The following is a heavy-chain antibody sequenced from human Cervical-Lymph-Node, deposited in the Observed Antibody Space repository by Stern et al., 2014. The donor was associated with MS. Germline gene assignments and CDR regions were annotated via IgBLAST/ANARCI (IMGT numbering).Heavy chain of an antibody. Sequence: QVTLKESGPTLVKPTQTLTLTCTFSGFSLSTSGVGVGWIRQPPGKALEWLAIIYWDDDKRYSPSLKSRLTITKDTSKNQVVLTMTNMDPVDTATYYCARDRGYCSGGSCYSYYYYGMDVWGQGTTVTVSS. J-gene: IGHJ6*02. CDR3: ARDRGYCSGGSCYSYYYYGMDV. D-gene: IGHD2-15*01. CDR2: IYWDDDK. V-gene: IGHV2-5*02. CDR1: GFSLSTSGVG.